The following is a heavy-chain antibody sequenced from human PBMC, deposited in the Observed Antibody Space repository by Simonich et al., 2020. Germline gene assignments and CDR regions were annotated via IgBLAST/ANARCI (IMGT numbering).Heavy chain of an antibody. Sequence: EVQLVQSGAEVKKPGESLKISCKGSGYSFTTYWIGWVRQMPGKGLEWLGILSLDDSDTRYIPSFQGQVTIPADKSSSTAYLQWSSLKASDTAMYYCVRPDSGYDYFDYWGQGTLVTVSS. J-gene: IGHJ4*02. V-gene: IGHV5-51*03. CDR1: GYSFTTYW. CDR2: LSLDDSDT. D-gene: IGHD5-12*01. CDR3: VRPDSGYDYFDY.